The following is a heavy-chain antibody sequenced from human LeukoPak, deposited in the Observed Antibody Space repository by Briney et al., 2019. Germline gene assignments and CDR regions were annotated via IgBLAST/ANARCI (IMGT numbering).Heavy chain of an antibody. CDR1: GFTFSSYA. D-gene: IGHD5-12*01. CDR3: ARGVDIVATIINFAY. J-gene: IGHJ4*02. Sequence: PGGSLRLSCAASGFTFSSYAMSSVRRAPGKGLEWVSAISGSGGSTYYADSLKGRFTLSRDNSKNTLYLQMNSLRAEDTAVYYCARGVDIVATIINFAYWGQGTLVTVSS. V-gene: IGHV3-23*01. CDR2: ISGSGGST.